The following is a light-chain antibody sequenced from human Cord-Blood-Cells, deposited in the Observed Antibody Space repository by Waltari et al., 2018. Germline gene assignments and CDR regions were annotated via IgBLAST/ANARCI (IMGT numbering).Light chain of an antibody. CDR1: SSDVGGYNY. CDR2: EVS. J-gene: IGLJ1*01. V-gene: IGLV2-8*01. Sequence: QSALTQPPSASGSPGQSVTISCTVTSSDVGGYNYVSWYQQHPGKAPKLMIYEVSKRPSGVPDRFSGSKSGNTASLTGSGLQAEDEADYYCSSYAGSNNYVFGTGTKVTVL. CDR3: SSYAGSNNYV.